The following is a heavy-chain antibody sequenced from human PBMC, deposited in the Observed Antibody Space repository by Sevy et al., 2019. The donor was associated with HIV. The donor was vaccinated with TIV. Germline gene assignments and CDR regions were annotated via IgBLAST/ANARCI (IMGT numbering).Heavy chain of an antibody. CDR1: GITLTPYW. V-gene: IGHV3-74*01. Sequence: GGSLRLSCAASGITLTPYWMHWVRQAPGKGLVWVSRINSDGSSTSYAESVKGRFTISRDNGKKTLYLQMKSLRVEDTAVYFCSRGLYYYGIRGHQEPGDYWGQGVLVTVSS. CDR2: INSDGSST. D-gene: IGHD3-10*01. CDR3: SRGLYYYGIRGHQEPGDY. J-gene: IGHJ4*02.